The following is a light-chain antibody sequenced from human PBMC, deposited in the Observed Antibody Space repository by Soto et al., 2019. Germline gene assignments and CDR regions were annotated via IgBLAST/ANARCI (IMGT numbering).Light chain of an antibody. V-gene: IGLV2-23*02. CDR2: EVN. CDR1: ISDVGSHNL. CDR3: CSFAGSNPFPYV. Sequence: QSALTQPASVSGSPGQSITISCTGTISDVGSHNLVSWYQQHPDKAPKLIIYEVNERPSGVSSRFSGSKSGNTASLTVPGLQPDDEADYHCCSFAGSNPFPYVFGTGTKV. J-gene: IGLJ1*01.